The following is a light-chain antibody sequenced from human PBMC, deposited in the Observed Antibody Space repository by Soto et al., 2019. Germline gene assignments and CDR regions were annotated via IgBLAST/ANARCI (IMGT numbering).Light chain of an antibody. Sequence: SYELTQPPSVSVAPGKTARITWEGNNIGSKSVHWYQQRPGQAPVLVMYFYSDRPSGIPERFSGSNSGNTDTLTITRVEAADEHDCYCQLWDSSSDHPGVVFGRGTKLTVL. CDR2: FYS. V-gene: IGLV3-21*04. CDR3: QLWDSSSDHPGVV. CDR1: NIGSKS. J-gene: IGLJ2*01.